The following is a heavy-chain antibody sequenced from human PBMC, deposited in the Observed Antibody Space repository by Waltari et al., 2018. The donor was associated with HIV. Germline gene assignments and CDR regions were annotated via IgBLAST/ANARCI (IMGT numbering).Heavy chain of an antibody. Sequence: EVQLLESGGGLVQPGGSLRLSCAASGFAFSSYAMPRVRQVPGKGLEWASVISDTGDTAYYADSVEGRFTISRDNSKNTLYLQMNNLRAEDTAVYYCAKDRAPTVTRGYFDYWGQGTLVTVSS. CDR3: AKDRAPTVTRGYFDY. CDR2: ISDTGDTA. D-gene: IGHD4-17*01. CDR1: GFAFSSYA. J-gene: IGHJ4*02. V-gene: IGHV3-23*01.